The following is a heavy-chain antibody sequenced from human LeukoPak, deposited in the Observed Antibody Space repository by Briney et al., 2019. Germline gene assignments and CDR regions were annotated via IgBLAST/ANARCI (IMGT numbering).Heavy chain of an antibody. CDR2: ISSSSSYI. V-gene: IGHV3-21*01. D-gene: IGHD4-17*01. CDR3: ARVGYGDYENYFDY. Sequence: GGSLRLSCAASGFTFSSYSMNWVRQAPGKGLEWVSSISSSSSYIYYADSVKGRFTISRDNARNSLYPQMNSLRAEDTAVYYCARVGYGDYENYFDYWGQGTLVTVSS. J-gene: IGHJ4*02. CDR1: GFTFSSYS.